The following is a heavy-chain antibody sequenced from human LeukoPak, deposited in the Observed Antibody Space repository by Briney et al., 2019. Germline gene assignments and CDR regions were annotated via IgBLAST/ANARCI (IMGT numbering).Heavy chain of an antibody. CDR3: ARDGPAQMVDFDY. J-gene: IGHJ4*02. CDR1: GYTFTGSGWY. D-gene: IGHD3-10*01. Sequence: GDSVKVSCKASGYTFTGSGWYLYWLRQAPGQGLECVGWIHPNNGATLCAQKFRGRVAMTTDTSISTAYMELSRLRPDDTAMYYCARDGPAQMVDFDYWGQGTLVTVSS. V-gene: IGHV1-2*02. CDR2: IHPNNGAT.